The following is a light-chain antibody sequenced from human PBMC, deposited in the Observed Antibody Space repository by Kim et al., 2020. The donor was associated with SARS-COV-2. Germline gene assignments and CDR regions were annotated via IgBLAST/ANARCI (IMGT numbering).Light chain of an antibody. CDR3: QQRSIWPLT. V-gene: IGKV3-11*01. J-gene: IGKJ4*01. CDR2: DAS. CDR1: QSVSSY. Sequence: EIVLTQSPATLSLSPGERATLSCRASQSVSSYLAWYQQKPGQAPRLLIFDASNRATGVPARFSGSGSRTDFTLTISSLEPEDFAVYYCQQRSIWPLTFGGGTKVDIK.